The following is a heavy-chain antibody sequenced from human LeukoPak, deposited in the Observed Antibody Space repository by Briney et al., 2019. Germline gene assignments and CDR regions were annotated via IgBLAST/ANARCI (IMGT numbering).Heavy chain of an antibody. D-gene: IGHD3-22*01. CDR1: GFTFDDYA. CDR3: AKGDYYDSSEDAFDI. J-gene: IGHJ3*02. CDR2: ISWNSGSI. Sequence: PGRSLRLSCAASGFTFDDYAMHWVRQAPGKGLEWVSGISWNSGSIGYADSVKGRFTISRDNAKNSLYLQMNSLRAEDMALYYCAKGDYYDSSEDAFDIWGQGTMVTVSS. V-gene: IGHV3-9*03.